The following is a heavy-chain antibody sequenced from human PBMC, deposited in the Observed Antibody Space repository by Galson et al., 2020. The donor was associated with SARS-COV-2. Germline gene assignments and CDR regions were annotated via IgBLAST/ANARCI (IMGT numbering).Heavy chain of an antibody. CDR1: GFSITNYNI. Sequence: SESLSLSCAASGFSITNYNIRCFVRDPPGKRLLWTGVTYHSGSTNYNPSLKSRFTLSVDKSKNQVFLKLDSVSAADTAVYYCARAGGGGWFDPWGQGTMVTVSS. D-gene: IGHD2-15*01. CDR3: ARAGGGGWFDP. CDR2: TYHSGST. V-gene: IGHV4-4*02. J-gene: IGHJ5*02.